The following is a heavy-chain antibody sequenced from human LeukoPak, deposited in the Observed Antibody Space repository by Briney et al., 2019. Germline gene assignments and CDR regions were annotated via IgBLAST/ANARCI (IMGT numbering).Heavy chain of an antibody. CDR2: ISSSSSYI. D-gene: IGHD5-18*01. CDR3: AREWIQLWLSRPSGFDI. J-gene: IGHJ3*02. V-gene: IGHV3-21*01. Sequence: GGSLRLSCAASGFTLSSYSMNWVRQAPGKGLEWVSSISSSSSYIYYADSVKGRFTISRDNAKNSLYLQMNSLRAEDTAVYYCAREWIQLWLSRPSGFDIWGQGTMVTVSS. CDR1: GFTLSSYS.